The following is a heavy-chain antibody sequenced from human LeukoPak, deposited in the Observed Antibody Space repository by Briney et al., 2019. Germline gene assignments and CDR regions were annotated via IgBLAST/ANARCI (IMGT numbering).Heavy chain of an antibody. CDR2: IYYSGST. Sequence: SEILSLTCTVSGGSISSSSYYWGWIRQPPGKGLEWIGSIYYSGSTYYNPSLKSRVTISVDTSKNQFSLKLSSVTAADTAVYYCARDFGPNDSSTNWFDPWGQGTLVTVSS. V-gene: IGHV4-39*07. CDR3: ARDFGPNDSSTNWFDP. J-gene: IGHJ5*02. D-gene: IGHD3-22*01. CDR1: GGSISSSSYY.